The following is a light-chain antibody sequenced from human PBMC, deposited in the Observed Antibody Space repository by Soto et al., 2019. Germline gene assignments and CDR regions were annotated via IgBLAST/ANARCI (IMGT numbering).Light chain of an antibody. J-gene: IGLJ3*02. CDR2: DDT. Sequence: QSFLTQPPSASGTPGQRVTISCSGSSSNIGSNYVYWYQQFPVTTPKLLIFDDTQRASWVPDRVSGSKSGTSASLAIIGLRSEDADDYYCSLLDTSLXGWAVGGGTQLXV. V-gene: IGLV1-47*02. CDR1: SSNIGSNY. CDR3: SLLDTSLXGWA.